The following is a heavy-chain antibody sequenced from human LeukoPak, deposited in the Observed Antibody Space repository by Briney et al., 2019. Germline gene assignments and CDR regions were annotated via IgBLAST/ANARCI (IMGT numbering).Heavy chain of an antibody. CDR3: ARGIAVTDY. V-gene: IGHV3-30-3*01. J-gene: IGHJ4*02. CDR2: ISYDGSNK. Sequence: GGSLRLSCAASGFTFSSYAMHWVRQAPGKGLEWVAVISYDGSNKYYADSVKGRFTISRDNSKNTLYLQMNSLRAEDTAVYYCARGIAVTDYWGQGTLVTVSS. D-gene: IGHD6-19*01. CDR1: GFTFSSYA.